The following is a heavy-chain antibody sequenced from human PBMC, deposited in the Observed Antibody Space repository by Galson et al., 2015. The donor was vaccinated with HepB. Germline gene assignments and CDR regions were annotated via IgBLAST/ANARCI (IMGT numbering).Heavy chain of an antibody. D-gene: IGHD3-22*01. CDR1: GGSISSYY. Sequence: SETLSLTCTVSGGSISSYYWSWIRQPPGKGLEWIGYIYYSGSTNYNPSLKSRVTISVDTSKNQFSLKLSSVTAADTAVYYCAGSGYYYGADYWGQGTLVTVSS. V-gene: IGHV4-59*01. J-gene: IGHJ4*02. CDR3: AGSGYYYGADY. CDR2: IYYSGST.